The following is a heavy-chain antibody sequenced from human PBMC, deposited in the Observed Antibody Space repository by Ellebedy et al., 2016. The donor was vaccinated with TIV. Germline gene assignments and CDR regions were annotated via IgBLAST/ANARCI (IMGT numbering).Heavy chain of an antibody. CDR1: GFTFSSYA. CDR3: ARVRPDYYDSSGYYGYWYFDL. V-gene: IGHV3-23*01. Sequence: GESLKISCAASGFTFSSYAMSWVRQAPGKGLEWVSSISYSSDITHYADSVKGRFTISRDNSKNTLYLQMNSLTAEDTAVYYCARVRPDYYDSSGYYGYWYFDLWGRGTLVTVSS. J-gene: IGHJ2*01. CDR2: ISYSSDIT. D-gene: IGHD3-22*01.